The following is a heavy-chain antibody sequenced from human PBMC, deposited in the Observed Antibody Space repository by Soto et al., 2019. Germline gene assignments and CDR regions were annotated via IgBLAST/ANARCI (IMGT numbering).Heavy chain of an antibody. CDR1: GDSVSSNSAA. CDR2: TYYRSKWYN. D-gene: IGHD1-20*01. Sequence: SQTLLLTCAISGDSVSSNSAAWNWIRLSPSRGLEWLGRTYYRSKWYNDYAVSVKSRITINPDTSKNQFSLQLNTVTPEDRAVYYCAKGYNWNLAAFDIWGQGTMVTV. V-gene: IGHV6-1*01. CDR3: AKGYNWNLAAFDI. J-gene: IGHJ3*02.